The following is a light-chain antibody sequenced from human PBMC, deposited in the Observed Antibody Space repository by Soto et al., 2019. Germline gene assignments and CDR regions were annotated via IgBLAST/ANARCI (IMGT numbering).Light chain of an antibody. CDR2: AAS. V-gene: IGKV1-39*01. J-gene: IGKJ3*01. CDR3: QQTYSTPFT. Sequence: DIQMTQSPSSLSASIGDRVTITCRASQSISIYLNWYQQKPGKAPKLLISAASSLQSGVPSRFSGSGSGTDFTLTISSLQPEDFTTYFCQQTYSTPFTFGPGTKVDFK. CDR1: QSISIY.